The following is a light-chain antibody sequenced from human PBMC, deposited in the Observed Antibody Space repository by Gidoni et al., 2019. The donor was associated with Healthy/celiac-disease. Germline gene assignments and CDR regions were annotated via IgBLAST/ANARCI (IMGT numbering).Light chain of an antibody. V-gene: IGKV3-11*01. J-gene: IGKJ2*02. CDR2: DAS. Sequence: EIVLTQSPATLSLFPGERATLSCRASQSVSSYLAWYQQKPGQAPRLLIYDASNRATGIPARFSGSGSGTDFTLTISSLEPEDFAVYYCQQRSNWPPKGTFGQGTKLEIK. CDR1: QSVSSY. CDR3: QQRSNWPPKGT.